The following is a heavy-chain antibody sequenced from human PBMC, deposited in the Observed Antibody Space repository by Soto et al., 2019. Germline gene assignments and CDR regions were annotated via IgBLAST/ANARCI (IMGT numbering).Heavy chain of an antibody. D-gene: IGHD3-22*01. CDR2: ISGSGGST. CDR1: GFTFSSYA. CDR3: AKAPNYSSGYYSGFLFYYFDY. Sequence: GGSLRLSCAASGFTFSSYAMSWVRQAPGKGLEWVSAISGSGGSTYYADSVKGRFTISRDNSKNTLYLQMNSLRAEDTAVYYCAKAPNYSSGYYSGFLFYYFDYWGQGTLVTVSS. V-gene: IGHV3-23*01. J-gene: IGHJ4*02.